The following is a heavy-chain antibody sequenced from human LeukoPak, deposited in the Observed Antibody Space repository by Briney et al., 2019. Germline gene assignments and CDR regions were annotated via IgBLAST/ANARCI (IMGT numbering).Heavy chain of an antibody. CDR1: GFTFSSYG. CDR3: AKDRNTMVRGADYFDY. Sequence: GGTLRLSCVASGFTFSSYGMSWVRQAPGKGLEWVSAISGSGGSTYYADSVKGRFTISRDNSKNTLYLQMNSLRAEDTAVYYCAKDRNTMVRGADYFDYWGQGTLVTVSS. CDR2: ISGSGGST. J-gene: IGHJ4*02. D-gene: IGHD3-10*01. V-gene: IGHV3-23*01.